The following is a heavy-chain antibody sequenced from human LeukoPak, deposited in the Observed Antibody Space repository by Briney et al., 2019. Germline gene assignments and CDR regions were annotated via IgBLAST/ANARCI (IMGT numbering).Heavy chain of an antibody. J-gene: IGHJ4*02. V-gene: IGHV3-48*04. CDR3: ARNLPAADY. CDR1: GSTFRSHT. Sequence: GGSLRLSCAASGSTFRSHTMNWVRQAPGKGLEWISYISSTGSVIYYADSVKGRFTISRDNAKNSLYLQMNSLRAEDTAVYYCARNLPAADYWGQGTLVTVSS. CDR2: ISSTGSVI. D-gene: IGHD2-2*01.